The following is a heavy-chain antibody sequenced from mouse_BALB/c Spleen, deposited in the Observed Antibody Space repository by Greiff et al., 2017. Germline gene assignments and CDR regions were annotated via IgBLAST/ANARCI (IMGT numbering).Heavy chain of an antibody. Sequence: EVQVVESGGGLVQPGGSRKLSCAASGFTFSSFGMHWVRQAPEKGLEWVAYISSGSSTIYYADTVKGRFTISRDNPKNTLFLQMTSLRSEDTAMYYCARSGMTYYFDYWGQGTTLTVSS. CDR2: ISSGSSTI. J-gene: IGHJ2*01. V-gene: IGHV5-17*02. CDR1: GFTFSSFG. CDR3: ARSGMTYYFDY. D-gene: IGHD1-1*01.